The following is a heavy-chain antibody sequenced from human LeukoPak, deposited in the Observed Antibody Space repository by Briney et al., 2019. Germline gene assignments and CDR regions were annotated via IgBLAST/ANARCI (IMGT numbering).Heavy chain of an antibody. CDR2: ISAYNGNT. V-gene: IGHV1-18*01. J-gene: IGHJ2*01. CDR1: GYTFTSYG. Sequence: ASVKVSCKASGYTFTSYGISWVRQAPGQGLEWMGWISAYNGNTNYAQKLQGRVTMTTDTSTSTAYMELRSLRSDDTAVYYCASGQRVHKQNWYFDLWGRGTLVTVSS. CDR3: ASGQRVHKQNWYFDL. D-gene: IGHD1-1*01.